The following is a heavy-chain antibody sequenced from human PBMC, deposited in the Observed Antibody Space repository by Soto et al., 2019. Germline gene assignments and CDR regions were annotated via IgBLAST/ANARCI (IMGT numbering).Heavy chain of an antibody. CDR3: ARQSGYYTGFWY. CDR2: IYYSGST. V-gene: IGHV4-39*01. J-gene: IGHJ4*02. D-gene: IGHD3-3*01. CDR1: GGSISSSSYY. Sequence: QLQLQESGPGLVKPSETLSLTCTVSGGSISSSSYYWGWIRQPPGKGLEWIGSIYYSGSTYYNPSLKSRVTISVDTSKNQFSLKLSSVTAADTAVYYCARQSGYYTGFWYWGQGTLVTVSS.